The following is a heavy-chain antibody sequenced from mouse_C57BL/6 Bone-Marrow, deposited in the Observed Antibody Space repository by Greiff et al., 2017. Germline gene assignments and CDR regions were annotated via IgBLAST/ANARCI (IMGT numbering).Heavy chain of an antibody. J-gene: IGHJ2*01. Sequence: VQLQQSGAELARPGASVKLSCKASGYTFTSSGISWVQQRTGQGLEWVGEIYPRSGNTSSYEKFKGKATRAADKSCSTAYMELRSLTSEDSAVYFCARKGYGSSPYYCDYWGQGTTLTVSS. CDR3: ARKGYGSSPYYCDY. D-gene: IGHD1-1*01. V-gene: IGHV1-81*01. CDR2: IYPRSGNT. CDR1: GYTFTSSG.